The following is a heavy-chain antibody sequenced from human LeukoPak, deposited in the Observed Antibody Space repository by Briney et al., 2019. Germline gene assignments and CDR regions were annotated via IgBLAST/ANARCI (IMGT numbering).Heavy chain of an antibody. CDR1: GFTFSTYS. J-gene: IGHJ5*02. V-gene: IGHV3-21*06. CDR3: ARVEMDSGSSFAWFDP. CDR2: ISSTGDYR. Sequence: GGSLRLSCAASGFTFSTYSMTWVRQAPGTGLEWISSISSTGDYRYYGDSVTGRFSISRDNAKNSLYLQMNSLRADDTAVYYCARVEMDSGSSFAWFDPWGQGTLVTVPS. D-gene: IGHD6-6*01.